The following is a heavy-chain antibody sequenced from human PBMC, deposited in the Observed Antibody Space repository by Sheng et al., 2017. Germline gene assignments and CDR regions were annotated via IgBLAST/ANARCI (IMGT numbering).Heavy chain of an antibody. CDR2: ISGSGGST. CDR3: AKADGYNSLPLFDY. V-gene: IGHV3-23*01. Sequence: TASGFTFSSYAMSWVRQAPGKGLEWVSAISGSGGSTYYADSVKGRFTISRDNSKNTLYLQMNSLRAEDTAVYYCAKADGYNSLPLFDYWGQGTLVTVSS. CDR1: GFTFSSYA. J-gene: IGHJ4*02. D-gene: IGHD5-12*01.